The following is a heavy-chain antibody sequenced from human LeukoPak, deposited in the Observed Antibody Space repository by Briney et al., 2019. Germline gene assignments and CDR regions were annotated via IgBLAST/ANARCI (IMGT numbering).Heavy chain of an antibody. CDR1: GGTFSSYA. J-gene: IGHJ3*02. CDR3: ARRRVAGTRYFRERLYDAFDM. Sequence: SVKVSCKASGGTFSSYAISWVRQAPGQGLEWMGGIIPIFGTANYAQKFQGRVTITADESTSTAYMELSSLRSEDTAVYYCARRRVAGTRYFRERLYDAFDMWGQGTMVTVSS. V-gene: IGHV1-69*13. D-gene: IGHD6-19*01. CDR2: IIPIFGTA.